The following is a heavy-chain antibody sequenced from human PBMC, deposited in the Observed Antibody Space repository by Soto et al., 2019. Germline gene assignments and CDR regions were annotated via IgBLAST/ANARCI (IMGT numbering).Heavy chain of an antibody. D-gene: IGHD5-12*01. Sequence: SETLSLSCTVSGGSISSGDYYWSWIRQPPGKGLEWIGYIYYSGSTYYNPSLKSRVTISVDTSKNQFSLKLSSVTAADTAVYYCARDGSGYDPFDYWGQGTLVTVSS. CDR2: IYYSGST. V-gene: IGHV4-30-4*01. CDR1: GGSISSGDYY. J-gene: IGHJ4*02. CDR3: ARDGSGYDPFDY.